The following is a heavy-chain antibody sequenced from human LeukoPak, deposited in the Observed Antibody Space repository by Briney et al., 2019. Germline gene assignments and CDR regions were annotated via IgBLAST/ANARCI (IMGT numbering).Heavy chain of an antibody. Sequence: PSETLSLTCTVSGGSISSYYWSWIRQTPGKGLEWIGYIYYSGTTNYNPSLKSRVTISVDTSKNQFSLKLSSVTAADTAVYYCARGYDFWSGYYPYYYYGMDVWGQGTTVTVSS. CDR2: IYYSGTT. CDR3: ARGYDFWSGYYPYYYYGMDV. CDR1: GGSISSYY. J-gene: IGHJ6*02. D-gene: IGHD3-3*01. V-gene: IGHV4-59*12.